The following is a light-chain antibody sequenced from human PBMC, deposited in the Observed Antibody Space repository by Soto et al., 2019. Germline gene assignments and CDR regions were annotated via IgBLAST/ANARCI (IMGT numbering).Light chain of an antibody. CDR1: QDIRGA. CDR2: DVS. J-gene: IGKJ5*01. CDR3: QQFNSYPIT. Sequence: AIQVTQSPSSLSASVGDRVTMTCRASQDIRGALAWYQQKSGKPPNLLIYDVSTLEGGVPSRFSGSGSGTEFTLTISSLQPEDFGTYYCQQFNSYPITCGHGPRLEIK. V-gene: IGKV1-13*02.